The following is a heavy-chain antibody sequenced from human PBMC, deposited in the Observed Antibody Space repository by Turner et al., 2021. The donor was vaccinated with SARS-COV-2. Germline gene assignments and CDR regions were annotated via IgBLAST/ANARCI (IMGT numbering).Heavy chain of an antibody. CDR1: GGSVNGRDYY. J-gene: IGHJ3*01. V-gene: IGHV4-31*03. Sequence: QVQLQESGPGLVKPSQTLSLTCTVAGGSVNGRDYYWGWIRQLPGKGLEWLGYVHQSGNAYYNPSLQDRLTLSVDTSMNQFSLTLSSVTVADTAVYYCVRTLIVITLPPGTFDLWGQGTVVTVSS. CDR2: VHQSGNA. D-gene: IGHD1-26*01. CDR3: VRTLIVITLPPGTFDL.